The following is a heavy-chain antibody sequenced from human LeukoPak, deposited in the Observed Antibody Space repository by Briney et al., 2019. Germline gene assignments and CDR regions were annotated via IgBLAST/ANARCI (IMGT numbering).Heavy chain of an antibody. V-gene: IGHV4-39*01. CDR3: VGYVVPAAMAPHYYYYYMDV. D-gene: IGHD2-2*01. CDR1: GGSISSSSYY. Sequence: SETLSLTCTVSGGSISSSSYYWGWIRQPPGKGLEWIGSIYYSGSTYYNPSLKSRVTISVDTSKNQFSLKLSSVTAADTAVYYCVGYVVPAAMAPHYYYYYMDVWGKGTTVTISS. J-gene: IGHJ6*03. CDR2: IYYSGST.